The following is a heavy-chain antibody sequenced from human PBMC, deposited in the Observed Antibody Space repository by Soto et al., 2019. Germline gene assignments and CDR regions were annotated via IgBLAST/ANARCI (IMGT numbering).Heavy chain of an antibody. Sequence: GWSLRLSGAASGFTFSSYAMSWVLQAPGKGLEWVSCISSSGVYIGYADSVKGRFTISRDNSKKSLYLEMNSLRVEDTAVYYWARYLRGLGDYDDRWGQGTMVTVSS. V-gene: IGHV3-23*01. CDR1: GFTFSSYA. D-gene: IGHD4-17*01. J-gene: IGHJ5*02. CDR2: ISSSGVYI. CDR3: ARYLRGLGDYDDR.